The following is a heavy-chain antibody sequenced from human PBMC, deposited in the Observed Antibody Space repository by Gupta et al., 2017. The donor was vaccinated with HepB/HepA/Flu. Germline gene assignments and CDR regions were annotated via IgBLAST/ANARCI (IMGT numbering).Heavy chain of an antibody. J-gene: IGHJ5*02. CDR3: ARGPTDIVVVPAAYNWFDP. D-gene: IGHD2-2*01. Sequence: QVQLVQSGAEVKKPGSSVKVSCKASGGTFSRYAFSWVRQPPGQGLEWMGGIIPIFGTANYAQKFQGRVTITADKSTSTAYMELSSLRSEDTAVYYCARGPTDIVVVPAAYNWFDPWGQGTLVTVSS. V-gene: IGHV1-69*06. CDR2: IIPIFGTA. CDR1: GGTFSRYA.